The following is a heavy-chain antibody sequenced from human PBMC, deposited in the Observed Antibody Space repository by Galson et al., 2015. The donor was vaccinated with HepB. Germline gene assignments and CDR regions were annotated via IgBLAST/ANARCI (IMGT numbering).Heavy chain of an antibody. D-gene: IGHD3-16*01. J-gene: IGHJ5*02. CDR1: GGTLSSYT. CDR2: IILVLGST. CDR3: AGGGYNYFDP. Sequence: SVKVSCKASGGTLSSYTVSWVRQAPGQGLEWMGRIILVLGSTNYAQKFQGTVTITADKSTNTVYMKLSSLRSDDTAVYYCAGGGYNYFDPWGQGSLVTVSS. V-gene: IGHV1-69*08.